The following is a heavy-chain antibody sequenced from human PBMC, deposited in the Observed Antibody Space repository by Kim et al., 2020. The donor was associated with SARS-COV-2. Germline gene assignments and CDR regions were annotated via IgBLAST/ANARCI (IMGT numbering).Heavy chain of an antibody. CDR3: AKDTLGYDSSGYPPS. Sequence: DSVKGRFTISRDNAKNSLYLQMNSLRAEDTALYYCAKDTLGYDSSGYPPSWGQGTLVSVSS. J-gene: IGHJ5*02. D-gene: IGHD3-22*01. V-gene: IGHV3-9*01.